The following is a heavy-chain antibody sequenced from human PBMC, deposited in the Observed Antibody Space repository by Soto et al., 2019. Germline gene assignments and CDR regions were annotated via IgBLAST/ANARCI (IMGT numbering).Heavy chain of an antibody. Sequence: QVQLVQSGAEVKKPGASVKVSCKASGYTFTSYGISWVRQAPGQGLEWMGWISGYNGNTKYAQKLQGRVTMTTDTSKSTAYRELRSLRSDDTAGYYCARDLVGQIVAYWGQGTLVTVSS. V-gene: IGHV1-18*01. CDR3: ARDLVGQIVAY. CDR2: ISGYNGNT. D-gene: IGHD2-15*01. CDR1: GYTFTSYG. J-gene: IGHJ4*02.